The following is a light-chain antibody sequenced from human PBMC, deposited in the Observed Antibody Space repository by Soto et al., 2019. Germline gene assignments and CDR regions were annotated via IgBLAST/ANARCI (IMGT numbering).Light chain of an antibody. CDR1: SSNIGRNY. CDR3: AAWDDSLSGV. Sequence: QSVLTQPPSASGTPGQRVTVSCSCSSSNIGRNYVYWYQQLPGTAPKLLFYRNNQRPSGVPDRFSGSKSGTSASLAISGLRSEDEADYYCAAWDDSLSGVFGGRTKLTVL. CDR2: RNN. J-gene: IGLJ3*02. V-gene: IGLV1-47*01.